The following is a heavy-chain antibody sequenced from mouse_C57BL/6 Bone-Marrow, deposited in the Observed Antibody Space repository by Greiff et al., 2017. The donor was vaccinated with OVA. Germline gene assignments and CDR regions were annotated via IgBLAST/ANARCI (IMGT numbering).Heavy chain of an antibody. CDR1: GYTFTSYW. CDR2: IYPGSGST. D-gene: IGHD1-1*01. J-gene: IGHJ1*03. Sequence: QVQLQQPGAELVKPGASVKMSCKASGYTFTSYWITWVKQRPGQGLEWIGDIYPGSGSTNYNEKFKSKATLTVYTSSSTANMQLSSLTSEDSAVYDCARRYYGSSWYFDVWGTGTTVTVSA. V-gene: IGHV1-55*01. CDR3: ARRYYGSSWYFDV.